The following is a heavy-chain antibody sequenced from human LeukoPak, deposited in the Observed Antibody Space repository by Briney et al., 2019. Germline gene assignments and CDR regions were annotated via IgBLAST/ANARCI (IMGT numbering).Heavy chain of an antibody. CDR1: GYTFTSYD. J-gene: IGHJ4*02. CDR3: ARDSEGYGSPFDY. D-gene: IGHD5-18*01. CDR2: MNPKSGNT. V-gene: IGHV1-8*02. Sequence: GASVKVSCKASGYTFTSYDINWVRQATGQGLEWMGWMNPKSGNTGHAQKLQGRVTMTTDTSTSTAYMELRSLRSDDTAVYYCARDSEGYGSPFDYWGQGTLVTVSS.